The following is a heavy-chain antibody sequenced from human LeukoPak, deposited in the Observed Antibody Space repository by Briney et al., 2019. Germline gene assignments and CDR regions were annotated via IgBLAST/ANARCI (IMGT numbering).Heavy chain of an antibody. V-gene: IGHV4-61*02. CDR2: IYTSGST. CDR3: ARDAEWFGELQNWFDP. D-gene: IGHD3-10*01. J-gene: IGHJ5*02. Sequence: PSETLSLTCTVSGGSISSGSYYWSWIRQPAGKGLEWIGRIYTSGSTNYNPSLKSRVTISVDTSKNQFPLKLSSVTAADTAVYYCARDAEWFGELQNWFDPWGQGTLVTVSS. CDR1: GGSISSGSYY.